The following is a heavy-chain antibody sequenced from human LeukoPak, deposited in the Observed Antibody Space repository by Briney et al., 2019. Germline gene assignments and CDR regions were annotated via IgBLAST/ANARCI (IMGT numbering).Heavy chain of an antibody. V-gene: IGHV5-51*01. D-gene: IGHD2-2*01. Sequence: GESLKISCKGSGYSFTSYWIGWVRQMPGKGLEWMGIIYPGDSDTRYSPSFQGQVTISADKSISTAYLQWSSLKASDTAMYYCARRLPLGYCSSTSCPLPLDAFDIWGQGTMVTVSS. CDR2: IYPGDSDT. CDR1: GYSFTSYW. J-gene: IGHJ3*02. CDR3: ARRLPLGYCSSTSCPLPLDAFDI.